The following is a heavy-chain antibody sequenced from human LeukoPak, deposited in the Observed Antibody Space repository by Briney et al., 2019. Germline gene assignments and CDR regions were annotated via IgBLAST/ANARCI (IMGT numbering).Heavy chain of an antibody. CDR2: INHSGST. V-gene: IGHV4-34*01. D-gene: IGHD5-24*01. Sequence: PSETLSLTCAVYGGSFSGYYWSWIRQPPGKGLEWIGEINHSGSTNYNPSLKSRVTISVDTSKNQFSLKLSSVTAADTAVYYCARVDYDGYNPYYFDYWGQGTLVTVSS. CDR3: ARVDYDGYNPYYFDY. CDR1: GGSFSGYY. J-gene: IGHJ4*02.